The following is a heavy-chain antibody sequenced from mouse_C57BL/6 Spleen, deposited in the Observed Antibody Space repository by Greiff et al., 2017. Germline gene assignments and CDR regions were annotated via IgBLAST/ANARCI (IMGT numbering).Heavy chain of an antibody. CDR2: ISRGGDYI. D-gene: IGHD1-1*01. V-gene: IGHV5-9-1*02. J-gene: IGHJ1*03. CDR3: TRDRHYGSSYWYFDV. Sequence: EVQLQQSGEGLVKPGGSLKLSCAASGFTFSSYAMSWVRQTPEKRLEWVAYISRGGDYIYYADTVKGRFTISRDNARNTLYLQMSSLKSEDTAMYYCTRDRHYGSSYWYFDVWGTGTTVTVSS. CDR1: GFTFSSYA.